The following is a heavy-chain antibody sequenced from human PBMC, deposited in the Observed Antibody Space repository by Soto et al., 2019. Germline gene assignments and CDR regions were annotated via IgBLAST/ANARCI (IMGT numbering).Heavy chain of an antibody. CDR1: GFTFSSYW. V-gene: IGHV3-74*01. D-gene: IGHD2-2*02. CDR3: ARGGVGRYCSSASCYTWVFDY. Sequence: EVQLVESGGGLVQPGGSLRLSCAAYGFTFSSYWMHWVRQAPGKGLVWVSRINSDGSSTSYADSVKGRFTISRDNAKNTLYLHMNSLRAEDTAVYSCARGGVGRYCSSASCYTWVFDYWGQGTLVTVSS. J-gene: IGHJ4*02. CDR2: INSDGSST.